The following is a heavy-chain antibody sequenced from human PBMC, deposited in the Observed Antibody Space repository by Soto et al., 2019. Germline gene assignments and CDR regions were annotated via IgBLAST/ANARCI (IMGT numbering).Heavy chain of an antibody. CDR3: VKVQGYYDSSGNYDY. CDR1: GFTFSSYA. V-gene: IGHV3-64D*09. CDR2: ISSNGGST. J-gene: IGHJ4*02. Sequence: GGSLRLSCSASGFTFSSYAMHWVRQAPGKGLEYVSAISSNGGSTYYADSVKGRFTISRDNSKNTLYLQMSSLRAEDTDVYYCVKVQGYYDSSGNYDYWGQGTLVTVSS. D-gene: IGHD3-22*01.